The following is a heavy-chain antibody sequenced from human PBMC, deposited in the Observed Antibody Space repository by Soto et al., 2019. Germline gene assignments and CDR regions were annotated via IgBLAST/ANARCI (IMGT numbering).Heavy chain of an antibody. CDR3: TRVANDMLAVFYFDP. Sequence: GSLILACTSSGVNFANYAMSWSSQAPGKGLDWLGSIISKDYGATVAYGESVEGRIFISRDDFNSVAYLEITSVRGEDTGRYHCTRVANDMLAVFYFDPWAQGTQVTVTS. CDR2: IISKDYGATV. CDR1: GVNFANYA. D-gene: IGHD1-1*01. V-gene: IGHV3-49*03. J-gene: IGHJ5*02.